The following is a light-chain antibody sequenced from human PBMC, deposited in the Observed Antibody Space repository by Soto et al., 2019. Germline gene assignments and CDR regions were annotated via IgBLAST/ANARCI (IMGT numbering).Light chain of an antibody. J-gene: IGKJ1*01. CDR3: LQYNHYPPT. CDR1: QSISSW. V-gene: IGKV1-5*01. CDR2: DAS. Sequence: DIQMTQSPSTLSASVGDRVTITCRASQSISSWLAWYQQKPGKAPKLLIYDASSLESGVPSRFSGSGSGTEFTLTISSLQPEDFATYYCLQYNHYPPTFGQGTKVDIK.